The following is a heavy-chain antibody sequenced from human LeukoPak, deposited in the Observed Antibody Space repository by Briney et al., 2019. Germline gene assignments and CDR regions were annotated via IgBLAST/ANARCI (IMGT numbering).Heavy chain of an antibody. CDR3: ARAEGWFGHYYYYGMDV. V-gene: IGHV3-13*01. CDR2: IGTAGDT. CDR1: GFTFSSYD. Sequence: GGSLRLSCAASGFTFSSYDMHWVRQATGKGLEWVSAIGTAGDTYYPGSVKGRFTISRENAKNSLYLQMNSLRAGDTAVYYCARAEGWFGHYYYYGMDVWGQGTTVTVSS. D-gene: IGHD3-10*01. J-gene: IGHJ6*02.